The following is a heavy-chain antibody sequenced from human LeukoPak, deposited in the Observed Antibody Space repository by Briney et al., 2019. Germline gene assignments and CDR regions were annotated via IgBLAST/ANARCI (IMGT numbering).Heavy chain of an antibody. V-gene: IGHV4-59*01. CDR3: ARNGGSDAFDY. CDR1: GGSISSYY. J-gene: IGHJ4*02. D-gene: IGHD1-26*01. Sequence: PSETLSLTCTVSGGSISSYYWSWIRQPPGKGLEWIGYMHYSGSTNYNPSLKSRVTISVDTSKNQFSLKLSSVTAADTAVYYCARNGGSDAFDYWGQGTLVTVSS. CDR2: MHYSGST.